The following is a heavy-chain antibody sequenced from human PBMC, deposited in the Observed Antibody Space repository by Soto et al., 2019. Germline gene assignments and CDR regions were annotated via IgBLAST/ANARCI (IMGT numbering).Heavy chain of an antibody. CDR2: IYYSGST. V-gene: IGHV4-39*01. D-gene: IGHD3-10*01. Sequence: SETLSLTCTVSGGSISSSSYYWGWIRQPPGKGLEWIGSIYYSGSTYYNPSLKSRVTISVDTSKNQFSLKLSSVTAADTAVYYCARHRYGSGSIKDTLFDYWGQGTLVTVSS. CDR3: ARHRYGSGSIKDTLFDY. J-gene: IGHJ4*02. CDR1: GGSISSSSYY.